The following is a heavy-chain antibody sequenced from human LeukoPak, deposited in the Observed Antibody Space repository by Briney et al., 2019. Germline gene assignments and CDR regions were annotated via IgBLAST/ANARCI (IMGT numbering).Heavy chain of an antibody. CDR1: GYTFTNYW. Sequence: GESLKISCKGSGYTFTNYWIGWVRQMPGKGPEWMGLIYPSDSDTRYSPSFQGQVTISADKSITTAYLQWSSLKASDTAMYYCARQTYCGGDCYLSFDYWGQGTLVTVSS. D-gene: IGHD2-21*01. J-gene: IGHJ4*02. CDR3: ARQTYCGGDCYLSFDY. CDR2: IYPSDSDT. V-gene: IGHV5-51*01.